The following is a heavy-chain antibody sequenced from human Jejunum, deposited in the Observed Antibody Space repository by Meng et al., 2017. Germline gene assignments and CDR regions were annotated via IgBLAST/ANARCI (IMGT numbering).Heavy chain of an antibody. D-gene: IGHD3-22*01. Sequence: SETLSPTCTVSGGSMRNEYWSWVRQTPGKGLEWIGYIYYSGSTNFNPSLKSRVTISLDTSKNEFSLRLTSVTAADTAVYYCARGGGYNFDYWGQGTLVTVSS. CDR1: GGSMRNEY. J-gene: IGHJ4*02. CDR3: ARGGGYNFDY. V-gene: IGHV4-59*01. CDR2: IYYSGST.